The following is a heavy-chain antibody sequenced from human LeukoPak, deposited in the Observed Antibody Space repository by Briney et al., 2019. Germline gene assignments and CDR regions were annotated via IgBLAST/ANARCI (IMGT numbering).Heavy chain of an antibody. V-gene: IGHV3-66*01. J-gene: IGHJ6*02. CDR1: GFTVSSNY. D-gene: IGHD3-22*01. CDR3: ARERITMIVVVGTPNYYYYGMDV. CDR2: IYSGGST. Sequence: PGGSLRLSCAASGFTVSSNYMSWVRQAPGKGLEWVSVIYSGGSTYYADSVKGRFTISRDNSKNTLYLQMNSLRAEDTAVYHCARERITMIVVVGTPNYYYYGMDVWGQGTTVTVSS.